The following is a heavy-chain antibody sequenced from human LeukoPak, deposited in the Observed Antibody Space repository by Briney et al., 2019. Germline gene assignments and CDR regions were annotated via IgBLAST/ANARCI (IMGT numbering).Heavy chain of an antibody. V-gene: IGHV4-31*03. Sequence: SQTLSLTCTVSGGSISSGNYYWSWIRQHPGKGLEWIGYIYYSGSTDYNPSFKSRLTISVDTSKNQISLKLSSVTAADTAVYYCARGDSSAYYYDYWGQGTLVTVSS. CDR2: IYYSGST. CDR1: GGSISSGNYY. CDR3: ARGDSSAYYYDY. D-gene: IGHD3-22*01. J-gene: IGHJ4*02.